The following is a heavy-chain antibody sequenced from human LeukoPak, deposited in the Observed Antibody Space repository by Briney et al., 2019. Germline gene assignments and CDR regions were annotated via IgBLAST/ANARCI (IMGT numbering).Heavy chain of an antibody. CDR2: ISDSGGDT. J-gene: IGHJ4*02. CDR3: TKGGSYGPLDY. D-gene: IGHD1-26*01. V-gene: IGHV3-23*01. Sequence: GGSLRLSCAASLFPFSNHWMSWVRQAPGKGLEWVAAISDSGGDTIYTDSVKDRFTISRDNSKNTLYLQMNSLRADDTAVYYCTKGGSYGPLDYWGQGTLVTVSS. CDR1: LFPFSNHW.